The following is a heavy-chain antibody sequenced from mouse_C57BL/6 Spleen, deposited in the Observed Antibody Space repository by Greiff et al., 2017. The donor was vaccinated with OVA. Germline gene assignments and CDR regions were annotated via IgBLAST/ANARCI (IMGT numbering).Heavy chain of an antibody. Sequence: EVMLVESGGDLVKPGGSLKLSCAASGFTFSSYGMSWVRQTPDKRLEWVATISSGGSYTYYPDSVKGRFTISRDNAKNTLYLQMSSLKSEDTAMYYCARLDGYFDVWGTGTTVTVSS. CDR1: GFTFSSYG. J-gene: IGHJ1*03. CDR2: ISSGGSYT. D-gene: IGHD2-3*01. V-gene: IGHV5-6*01. CDR3: ARLDGYFDV.